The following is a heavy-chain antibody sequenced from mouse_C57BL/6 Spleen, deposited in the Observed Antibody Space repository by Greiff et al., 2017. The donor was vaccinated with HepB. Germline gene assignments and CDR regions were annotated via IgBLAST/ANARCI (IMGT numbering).Heavy chain of an antibody. D-gene: IGHD2-3*01. V-gene: IGHV5-17*01. CDR1: GFTFSDYG. J-gene: IGHJ3*01. CDR2: ISSGSSTI. Sequence: LVESGGGLVKPGGSLKLSCAASGFTFSDYGMHWVRQAPEKGLEWVAYISSGSSTIYYADTVKGRFTISRDNAKNTLFLQMTSLRSEDTAMYYCARPPFYDGYYVEYWGQGTLVTVSA. CDR3: ARPPFYDGYYVEY.